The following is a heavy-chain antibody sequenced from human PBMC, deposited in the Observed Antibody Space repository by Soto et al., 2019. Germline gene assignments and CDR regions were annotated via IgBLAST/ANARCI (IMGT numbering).Heavy chain of an antibody. CDR3: ASDVDTAMADDY. D-gene: IGHD5-18*01. V-gene: IGHV4-34*01. CDR2: INHSGST. CDR1: GGSFSGYY. Sequence: SETLSLTGAVYGGSFSGYYWSWIRQPPGKGLEWIGEINHSGSTNYNPSLKSRVTISVDTSKNQFSLKLSSVTAADTAVYYCASDVDTAMADDYWGQGTLVTVSS. J-gene: IGHJ4*02.